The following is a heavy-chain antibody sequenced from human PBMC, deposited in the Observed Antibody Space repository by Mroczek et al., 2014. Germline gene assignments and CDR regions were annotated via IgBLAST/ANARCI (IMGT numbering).Heavy chain of an antibody. CDR2: INPNSGGT. CDR1: GYTFTGYY. V-gene: IGHV1-2*02. J-gene: IGHJ4*02. D-gene: IGHD3-3*01. Sequence: QVQLQQSGAEVKKPGASVKVSCKASGYTFTGYYMHWVRQAPGQGLEWMGWINPNSGGTNYAQKFQGRVTMTRDTSISTAYMELSRLRSDDTAVYYCARGYDFWSGFEPSPHQLVDYWGQGTLVTVSS. CDR3: ARGYDFWSGFEPSPHQLVDY.